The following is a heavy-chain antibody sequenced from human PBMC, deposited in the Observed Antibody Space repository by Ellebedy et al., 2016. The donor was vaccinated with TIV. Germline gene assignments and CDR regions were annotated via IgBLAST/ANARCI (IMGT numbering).Heavy chain of an antibody. Sequence: GESLKISCAASGFTFSDYYMSWIRQAPGKGLEWVSYISSSSSYTNYADSVKGRFTISRDNAKNSLYLQMNSLRAEDTAVYYCARDKWDAGFDPWGQGTLVTVSS. J-gene: IGHJ5*02. V-gene: IGHV3-11*06. CDR2: ISSSSSYT. CDR3: ARDKWDAGFDP. D-gene: IGHD1-26*01. CDR1: GFTFSDYY.